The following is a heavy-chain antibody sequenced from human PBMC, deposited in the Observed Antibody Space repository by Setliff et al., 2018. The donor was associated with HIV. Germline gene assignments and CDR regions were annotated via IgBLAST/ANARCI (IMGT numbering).Heavy chain of an antibody. Sequence: GESLKISCHLSGYSFVDFWIGWVRQMPGKGLEWVGFIYPGDSDSRYSPSFRGQVTISADKSTTTAYLDWASLKASDTAMYYCVRYIGAAAGYIDHWSQGTLVTVSS. V-gene: IGHV5-51*01. D-gene: IGHD6-25*01. J-gene: IGHJ4*02. CDR1: GYSFVDFW. CDR3: VRYIGAAAGYIDH. CDR2: IYPGDSDS.